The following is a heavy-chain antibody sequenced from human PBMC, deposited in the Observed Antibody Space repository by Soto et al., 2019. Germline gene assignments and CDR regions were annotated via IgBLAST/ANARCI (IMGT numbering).Heavy chain of an antibody. CDR2: IYCSGST. V-gene: IGHV4-31*03. Sequence: QVQLQESGPGLVKPSQTLSLTCTVSGGSISSGGYYWSWIRQHPGKGLEWIGYIYCSGSTYYNPSLKSRVTISVDTSKNQFSLKLSSVTAADTAVYYCARENYYGSGSYYMFDYWGQGTLVTVSS. CDR3: ARENYYGSGSYYMFDY. J-gene: IGHJ4*02. D-gene: IGHD3-10*01. CDR1: GGSISSGGYY.